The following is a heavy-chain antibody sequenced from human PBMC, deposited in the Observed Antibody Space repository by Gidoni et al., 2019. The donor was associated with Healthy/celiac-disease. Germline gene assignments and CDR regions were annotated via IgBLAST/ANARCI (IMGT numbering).Heavy chain of an antibody. CDR1: GFTFSSYA. D-gene: IGHD3-22*01. V-gene: IGHV3-23*01. Sequence: EVQLLESGGGLVQPGGSLRLSCAASGFTFSSYAMSWVRQAPGKGLEWVSAISGSGGSTYYADSVKGRFTISRDNSKNTLYLQMNSLRAEDTAVYYCAKEGGLIVVVITTYDYWGQGTLVTVSS. CDR3: AKEGGLIVVVITTYDY. J-gene: IGHJ4*02. CDR2: ISGSGGST.